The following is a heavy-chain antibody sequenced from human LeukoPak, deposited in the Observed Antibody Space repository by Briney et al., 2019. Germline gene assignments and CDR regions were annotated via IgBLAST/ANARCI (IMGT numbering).Heavy chain of an antibody. D-gene: IGHD3-3*01. CDR2: INPNSGGI. CDR1: GYTFTGYY. J-gene: IGHJ4*02. V-gene: IGHV1-2*02. CDR3: ASRTIFGVVETADY. Sequence: ASVKVSCKASGYTFTGYYMHWVRQAPGQGLEWMGWINPNSGGINYAQKFQGRVTMTRDTSISTAYMELSRLRSDDTAVYYCASRTIFGVVETADYWGQGTLVTVSS.